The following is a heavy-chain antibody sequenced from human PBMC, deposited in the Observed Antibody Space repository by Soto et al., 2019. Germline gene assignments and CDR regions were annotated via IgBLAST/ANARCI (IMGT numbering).Heavy chain of an antibody. J-gene: IGHJ6*02. D-gene: IGHD3-10*01. CDR3: VKSEYSGYGSGSYNYYYYGMDV. Sequence: PSETLSLTCTVSGGSISSISYYWGWIRQPPGKGLEWMGSILYSGRTYNTPSLKSRVTISVDASKSQFSLKLNSVTAADTAVYYCVKSEYSGYGSGSYNYYYYGMDVWGQGTTVTVSS. CDR1: GGSISSISYY. CDR2: ILYSGRT. V-gene: IGHV4-39*01.